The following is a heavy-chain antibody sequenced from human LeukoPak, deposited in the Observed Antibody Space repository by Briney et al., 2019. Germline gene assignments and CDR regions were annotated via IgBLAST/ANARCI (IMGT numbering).Heavy chain of an antibody. CDR2: INHSGST. Sequence: SETLSLTCAVYGGSFSGYYWSWIRQPPGKGLEWIGEINHSGSTYYNPSLKSRVTISVDTSKNQFSLKLSSVTAADTAVYYCARGYYDFWSGLGYYYYYGMDAWGQGTTVTVSS. CDR3: ARGYYDFWSGLGYYYYYGMDA. V-gene: IGHV4-34*09. D-gene: IGHD3-3*01. J-gene: IGHJ6*02. CDR1: GGSFSGYY.